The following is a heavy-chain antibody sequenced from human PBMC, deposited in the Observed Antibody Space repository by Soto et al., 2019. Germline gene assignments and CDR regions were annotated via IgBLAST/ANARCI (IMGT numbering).Heavy chain of an antibody. CDR3: ARGRRRLLWFGDLLPEWWFDP. D-gene: IGHD3-10*01. CDR2: INHSVST. J-gene: IGHJ5*02. Sequence: SETLSLTCAVYGGSFSGYYWSWIRQPPGKWLEWIGEINHSVSTNYNPSLKSRVTISVDTSKNQFSLKLSSVTAADTAVYYCARGRRRLLWFGDLLPEWWFDPGGKGTVVTVSS. CDR1: GGSFSGYY. V-gene: IGHV4-34*01.